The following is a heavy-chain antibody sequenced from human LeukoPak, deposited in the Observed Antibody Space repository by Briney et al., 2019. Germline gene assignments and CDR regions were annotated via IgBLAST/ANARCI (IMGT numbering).Heavy chain of an antibody. Sequence: GGSLRLSCAASGFTFSNYAMNWVRQAPGKGLEWVSVISTSGGSAYSADSVKGRFTISRDNSKNTLYLQMNSLRAEDTAVYYCARDYENSGDDAFDIWGQGTLVTVSS. CDR2: ISTSGGSA. J-gene: IGHJ3*02. D-gene: IGHD3-22*01. V-gene: IGHV3-23*01. CDR3: ARDYENSGDDAFDI. CDR1: GFTFSNYA.